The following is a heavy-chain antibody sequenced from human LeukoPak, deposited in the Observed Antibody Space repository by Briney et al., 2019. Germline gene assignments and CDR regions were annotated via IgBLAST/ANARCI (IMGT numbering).Heavy chain of an antibody. D-gene: IGHD5-18*01. CDR1: GFTFSSYS. V-gene: IGHV3-21*04. Sequence: GGSLRLSCAASGFTFSSYSMNWVRQAPGKGLEWVSSISSSSSYIYYADSVKGRFTISRDNSKNTVYLQMNSLRAEDTAVYYCAKRGIQLWFDCWGQGTLVTVSS. J-gene: IGHJ4*02. CDR3: AKRGIQLWFDC. CDR2: ISSSSSYI.